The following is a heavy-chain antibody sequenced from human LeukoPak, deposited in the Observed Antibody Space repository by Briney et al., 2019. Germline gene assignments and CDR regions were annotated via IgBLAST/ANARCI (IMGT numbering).Heavy chain of an antibody. Sequence: SETLSLTCTVSGYSISSGYYWGWIRQPPGKGLEWIGSIYHSGSTYYNPSLKSRVTISVDTSKNQFSLKLSSVTAADTAVYYCARVFWVQYDILTGYYPAAQFDYWGQGTLVTVSS. CDR1: GYSISSGYY. V-gene: IGHV4-38-2*02. D-gene: IGHD3-9*01. J-gene: IGHJ4*02. CDR3: ARVFWVQYDILTGYYPAAQFDY. CDR2: IYHSGST.